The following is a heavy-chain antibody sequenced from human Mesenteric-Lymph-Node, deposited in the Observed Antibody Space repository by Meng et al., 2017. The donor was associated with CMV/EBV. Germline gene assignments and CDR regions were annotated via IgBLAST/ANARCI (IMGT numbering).Heavy chain of an antibody. Sequence: LSLTCAASGITVTYAWMSWVRQAPGKGLEWVSGISWDSGGTVYADSVKGRFTISRDNAKKSLYLQMNSLRAEDTAFYYCAKKRGGANPFDYWGQGTLVTVSS. CDR2: ISWDSGGT. CDR1: GITVTYAW. J-gene: IGHJ4*02. D-gene: IGHD1-26*01. CDR3: AKKRGGANPFDY. V-gene: IGHV3-9*01.